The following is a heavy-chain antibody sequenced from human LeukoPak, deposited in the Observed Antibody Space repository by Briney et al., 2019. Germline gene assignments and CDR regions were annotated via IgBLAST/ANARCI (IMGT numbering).Heavy chain of an antibody. CDR3: ARDRQTGIFFDY. CDR2: IYHSGST. D-gene: IGHD7-27*01. CDR1: GGSFSGYY. Sequence: SETLSLTCAVYGGSFSGYYWSWIRQPPGKGLEWIGSIYHSGSTYYNPSLKSRVTISVDTSKNQFSLKLSSVTAADTAVYYCARDRQTGIFFDYWGQGTLVTVSS. J-gene: IGHJ4*02. V-gene: IGHV4-34*01.